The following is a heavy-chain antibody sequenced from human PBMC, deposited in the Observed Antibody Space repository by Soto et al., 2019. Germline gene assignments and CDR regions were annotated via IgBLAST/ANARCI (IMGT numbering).Heavy chain of an antibody. CDR1: GFTFSDFA. D-gene: IGHD6-19*01. J-gene: IGHJ4*02. V-gene: IGHV3-23*01. CDR3: ARDVAMPTGLGLGY. Sequence: EVQLLESGGGSVQPGGSLRLSCAASGFTFSDFAMSWVRKAPGKGLEWVSTFTAAGRNTFYADSVKGRFTISRDNSENTVYLQMTSLRPDDTAVFYCARDVAMPTGLGLGYWGQGTLVTVSS. CDR2: FTAAGRNT.